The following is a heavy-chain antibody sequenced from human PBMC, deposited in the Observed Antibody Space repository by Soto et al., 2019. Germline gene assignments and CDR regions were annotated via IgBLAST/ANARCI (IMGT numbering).Heavy chain of an antibody. V-gene: IGHV4-59*11. CDR2: IYYSGST. D-gene: IGHD6-19*01. CDR1: GGSISRHY. CDR3: ARGGLYSSQTANFDS. Sequence: QVQLQESGPGLVKPSETLSLTCIVSGGSISRHYWNWIRQPPGKPLEWIGHIYYSGSTNYSPSLKSRVTMSVDTSKNQFSLSLNSVTTADTAVYYCARGGLYSSQTANFDSWGQGILVTVSS. J-gene: IGHJ5*01.